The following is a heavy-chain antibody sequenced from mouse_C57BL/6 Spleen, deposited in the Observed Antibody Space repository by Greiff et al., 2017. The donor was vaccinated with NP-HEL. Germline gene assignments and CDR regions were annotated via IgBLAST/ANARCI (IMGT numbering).Heavy chain of an antibody. CDR3: AKTDVSSQYYFDY. J-gene: IGHJ2*01. Sequence: QVQLQQPGAELVRPGTSVKLSCKASGYTFTSYWMHWVKQRPGQGLEWIGVIDPSDSYTNYNQKFKGKATLTVDTSSSTAYMQLSSLTSEDSAVYYCAKTDVSSQYYFDYWGQGTTLTVSS. CDR2: IDPSDSYT. V-gene: IGHV1-59*01. CDR1: GYTFTSYW. D-gene: IGHD1-1*01.